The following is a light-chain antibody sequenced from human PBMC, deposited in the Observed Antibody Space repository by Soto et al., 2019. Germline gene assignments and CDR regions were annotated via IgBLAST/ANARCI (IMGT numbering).Light chain of an antibody. Sequence: DIVMTQSPDSLAVSLGERATINCKSSQSVLYSSNNKNYLAWYQQRPGQPPKLLIYWASTRESGVPDRFSGSGSGTDFTLTITSLQAEDVAVDYCQQYESTPPTCGQGTKVEIK. CDR1: QSVLYSSNNKNY. CDR2: WAS. J-gene: IGKJ2*01. CDR3: QQYESTPPT. V-gene: IGKV4-1*01.